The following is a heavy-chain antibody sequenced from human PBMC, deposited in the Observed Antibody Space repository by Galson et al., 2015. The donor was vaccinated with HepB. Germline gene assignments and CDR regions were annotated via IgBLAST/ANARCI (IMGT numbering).Heavy chain of an antibody. D-gene: IGHD3-10*01. V-gene: IGHV3-23*01. CDR2: ISGSGGST. Sequence: SLRLSCAASGFTFSSYAMSWVRQAPGKGLEWVSAISGSGGSTYYADSVKGRFTISRDNSKNTLYLQMNSLRAEDTAVYYCAGKRLLWFGELFPGAFDIWGQGTMDTVSS. CDR3: AGKRLLWFGELFPGAFDI. CDR1: GFTFSSYA. J-gene: IGHJ3*02.